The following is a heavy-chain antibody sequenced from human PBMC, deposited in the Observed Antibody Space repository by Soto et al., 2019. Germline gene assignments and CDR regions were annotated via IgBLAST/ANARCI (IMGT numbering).Heavy chain of an antibody. D-gene: IGHD3-22*01. J-gene: IGHJ3*02. V-gene: IGHV3-33*01. CDR3: PREVVKGPDAFDI. Sequence: QVQLVESGGGVVQPGRSLRLSCAASGFTFSSYGMHWVRQAPGKGLEWVAVIWSDGSNKYYADSGKGRFTISRDNSKNTLYLEINSLRDDDTAVYYFPREVVKGPDAFDIWGEGTMVTVSA. CDR1: GFTFSSYG. CDR2: IWSDGSNK.